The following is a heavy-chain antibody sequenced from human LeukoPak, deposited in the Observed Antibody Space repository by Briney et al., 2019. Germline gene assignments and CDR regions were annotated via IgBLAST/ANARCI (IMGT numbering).Heavy chain of an antibody. Sequence: SETLSLTCTVSGDSVNNHSWSWIRQSPGKGLEWIGYINYSGTPNYKPSLKTRVSISADTSKKHPSLKVTAVTAADTAVYYCARAPRDSNGYSDAFDIWGPGTIVTVSA. CDR2: INYSGTP. D-gene: IGHD3-22*01. CDR1: GDSVNNHS. V-gene: IGHV4-59*02. J-gene: IGHJ3*02. CDR3: ARAPRDSNGYSDAFDI.